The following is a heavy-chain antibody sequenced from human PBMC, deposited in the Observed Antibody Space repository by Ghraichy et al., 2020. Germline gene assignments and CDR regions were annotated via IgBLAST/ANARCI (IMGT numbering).Heavy chain of an antibody. J-gene: IGHJ5*02. CDR1: GGSISSSSYY. CDR3: ARHVTSRHGDPEGGWFDP. Sequence: SETLSLTCTVSGGSISSSSYYWGWIRQPPGKGLEWIGSIYYSGSTYYNPSLKSRVTISVDTSKNQFSLKLSSVTAADTAVYYCARHVTSRHGDPEGGWFDPWGQGTLVTVSS. CDR2: IYYSGST. D-gene: IGHD4-17*01. V-gene: IGHV4-39*01.